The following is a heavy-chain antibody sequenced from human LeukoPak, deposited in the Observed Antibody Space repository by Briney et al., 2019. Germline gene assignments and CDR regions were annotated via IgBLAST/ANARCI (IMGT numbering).Heavy chain of an antibody. V-gene: IGHV3-64*01. Sequence: GGSLRLSCAASGFTFSSYAMNWDRQAPGKGLEYVSSISYNGGSTYYANSVKGRFTISRDNSKNTLYLQVGSLRAEDMAVYYCARLAGGSYSDYWGQGTLVTVSS. CDR2: ISYNGGST. D-gene: IGHD1-26*01. CDR1: GFTFSSYA. J-gene: IGHJ4*02. CDR3: ARLAGGSYSDY.